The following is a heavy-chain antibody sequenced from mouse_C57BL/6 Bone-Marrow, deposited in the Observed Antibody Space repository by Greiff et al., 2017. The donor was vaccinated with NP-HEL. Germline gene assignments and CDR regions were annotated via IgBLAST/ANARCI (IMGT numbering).Heavy chain of an antibody. CDR2: IHPNSGST. CDR3: ARWLLTWYFDV. CDR1: GYTFTSYW. Sequence: QVQLQQPGAELVKPGASVKLSCKASGYTFTSYWMHWVKQRPGQGLEWIGMIHPNSGSTNYNEKFKSKATLTVDKSSSTAYMQLSSLTSEDSAVYYCARWLLTWYFDVWGTGTTVTVSS. J-gene: IGHJ1*03. D-gene: IGHD2-3*01. V-gene: IGHV1-64*01.